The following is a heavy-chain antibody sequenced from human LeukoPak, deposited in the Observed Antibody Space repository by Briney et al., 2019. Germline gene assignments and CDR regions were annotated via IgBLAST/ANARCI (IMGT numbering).Heavy chain of an antibody. CDR1: GFTFSSYA. V-gene: IGHV3-23*01. CDR3: AKVPLEQQLVNKWYFDY. Sequence: QPGGSLRLSCAASGFTFSSYAMSWVRQAPGKGLEWVSAISGSGGSTYYADAVKGRFTISRDNSKNTLYLQMNSLRAEDMAVYYCAKVPLEQQLVNKWYFDYWGQGTLVTVSS. D-gene: IGHD6-13*01. J-gene: IGHJ4*02. CDR2: ISGSGGST.